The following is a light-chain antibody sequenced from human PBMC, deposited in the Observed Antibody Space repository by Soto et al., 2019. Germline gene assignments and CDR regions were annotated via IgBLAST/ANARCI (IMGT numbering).Light chain of an antibody. CDR3: AAWDDSLNGFYV. J-gene: IGLJ1*01. CDR2: SNN. Sequence: QSVLTQPPSASGTPGQRITISCSGSSSNIGSNSVNWYQHLPGTAPKLLIYSNNQRPSGVPDRFSGSKSGTSASLAISGFQSEDEADYYCAAWDDSLNGFYVFGTGTKVTVL. V-gene: IGLV1-44*01. CDR1: SSNIGSNS.